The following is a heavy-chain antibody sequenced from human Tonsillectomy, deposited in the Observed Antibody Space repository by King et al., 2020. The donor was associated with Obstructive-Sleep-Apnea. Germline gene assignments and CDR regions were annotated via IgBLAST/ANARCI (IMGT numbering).Heavy chain of an antibody. Sequence: VQLVESGGGLVRPGQSLRLSCATSGFTLRNYGMHWVRQAPGKGLEWVAVIWYDETKKNYADSVKGRFTISRDNSNNTLYLEMNSLRAEDTAVYYCAREAKKWLQTAYFDLWGQGTLVAVSS. CDR1: GFTLRNYG. CDR2: IWYDETKK. J-gene: IGHJ4*02. CDR3: AREAKKWLQTAYFDL. V-gene: IGHV3-33*01. D-gene: IGHD5-12*01.